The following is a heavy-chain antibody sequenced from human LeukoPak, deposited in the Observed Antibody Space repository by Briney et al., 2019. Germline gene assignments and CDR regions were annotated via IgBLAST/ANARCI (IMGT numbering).Heavy chain of an antibody. CDR3: ARDPMVRGLHPPLYYFDY. D-gene: IGHD3-10*01. J-gene: IGHJ4*02. CDR2: INHRGMT. V-gene: IGHV4-34*01. Sequence: TSETLSLTCAVYGGSFSGYYWSWIRQPPGKGLDWIGEINHRGMTNYNPSLKSRVTISVDTSKNQFSLKLTSVTAADTAMYYCARDPMVRGLHPPLYYFDYWGQGTLFTVSS. CDR1: GGSFSGYY.